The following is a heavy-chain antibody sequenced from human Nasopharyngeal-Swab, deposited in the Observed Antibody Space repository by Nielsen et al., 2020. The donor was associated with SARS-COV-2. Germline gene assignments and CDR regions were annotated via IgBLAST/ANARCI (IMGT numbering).Heavy chain of an antibody. D-gene: IGHD3/OR15-3a*01. Sequence: GESLKISCTAPGFTLAYTMHWVRQAPGKGLEWVAVTSSDESHKYYASSVRDRFTISRDNSRNTLYLQMNSLTTEDTAIYYCARDMIVGPPDYFDHWGQGTLLTVSS. J-gene: IGHJ4*02. CDR2: TSSDESHK. V-gene: IGHV3-30-3*01. CDR3: ARDMIVGPPDYFDH. CDR1: GFTLAYT.